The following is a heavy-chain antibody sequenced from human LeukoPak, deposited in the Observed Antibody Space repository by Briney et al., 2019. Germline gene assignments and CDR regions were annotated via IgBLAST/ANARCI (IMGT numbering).Heavy chain of an antibody. V-gene: IGHV1-2*02. CDR2: IDPNSGGT. J-gene: IGHJ4*02. CDR3: ARQKAAAGHFDY. CDR1: GYTLIELS. D-gene: IGHD6-13*01. Sequence: ASVKVSCKVSGYTLIELSMHWVRQAPGKGLEWMGWIDPNSGGTNYAQKFQGRVTMTRDTSISSAYMDLSRLRYDDTAVYYCARQKAAAGHFDYWGQGTLVTVSS.